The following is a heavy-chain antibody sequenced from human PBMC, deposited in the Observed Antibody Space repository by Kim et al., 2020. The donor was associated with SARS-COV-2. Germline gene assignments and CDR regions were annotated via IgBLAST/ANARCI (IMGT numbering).Heavy chain of an antibody. Sequence: GGSLRLSCVGSGSDFSDNEMNWVRQAPGKGLEWVSYISSGGGSTIFYADSVKGRFTISRDNAKNSLYLQMNSLRVEDTGVYYCARGNSEDYWGQGTLVTVSS. V-gene: IGHV3-48*03. J-gene: IGHJ4*02. D-gene: IGHD1-7*01. CDR3: ARGNSEDY. CDR1: GSDFSDNE. CDR2: ISSGGGSTI.